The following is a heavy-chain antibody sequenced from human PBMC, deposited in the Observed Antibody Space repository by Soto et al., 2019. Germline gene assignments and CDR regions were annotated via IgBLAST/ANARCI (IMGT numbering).Heavy chain of an antibody. CDR1: GGSISSYY. CDR3: ARYRNYVAIDY. CDR2: IYYSGST. D-gene: IGHD4-4*01. J-gene: IGHJ4*02. Sequence: PSETLSLTCTVSGGSISSYYWSWIRQPPGKGLEWIGYIYYSGSTNYNPSLKSRVTISVDTSKNQFSLKLSSVTAADTAVYYCARYRNYVAIDYWGQGTLVTSPQ. V-gene: IGHV4-59*08.